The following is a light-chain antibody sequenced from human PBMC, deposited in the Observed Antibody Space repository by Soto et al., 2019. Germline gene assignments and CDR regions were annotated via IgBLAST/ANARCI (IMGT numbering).Light chain of an antibody. Sequence: IVLTQSPAILALSPGDRATLSCRASQSVSSSYLAWYQHKPGQAPRLLMYGASNRATGIPDRFSGSGSGTDFTLTISGLEPEDFAVYYCQQYVSSPRTFGQGTKVDI. V-gene: IGKV3-20*01. CDR1: QSVSSSY. J-gene: IGKJ1*01. CDR2: GAS. CDR3: QQYVSSPRT.